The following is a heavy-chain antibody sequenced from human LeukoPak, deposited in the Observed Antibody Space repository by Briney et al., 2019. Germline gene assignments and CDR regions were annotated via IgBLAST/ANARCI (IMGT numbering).Heavy chain of an antibody. Sequence: SETLSLTCTVSGGSISSYYWSWIRQPPGKGLEWIGYIYYSGSTNYNPSLKSRVTISVDTSKNQFSLKLSSVTAADTAVYYCARASGAAAGPYFDYWGQGTLVTVSS. CDR1: GGSISSYY. J-gene: IGHJ4*02. D-gene: IGHD6-13*01. CDR3: ARASGAAAGPYFDY. CDR2: IYYSGST. V-gene: IGHV4-59*08.